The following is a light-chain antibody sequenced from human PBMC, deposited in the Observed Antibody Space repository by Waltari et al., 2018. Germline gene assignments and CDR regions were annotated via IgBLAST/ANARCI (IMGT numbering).Light chain of an antibody. CDR3: QTGGHGTWV. CDR1: SGHSSNV. Sequence: QLVLTQSPSASASLGAPVKLTCPLSSGHSSNVVAWLQQRPEKGPRYLMKVNRDGSHTKGDEIPDRFSGSSSGAERYLTISSLQSEDEADYFCQTGGHGTWVFGGGTKLTVL. CDR2: VNRDGSH. V-gene: IGLV4-69*01. J-gene: IGLJ3*02.